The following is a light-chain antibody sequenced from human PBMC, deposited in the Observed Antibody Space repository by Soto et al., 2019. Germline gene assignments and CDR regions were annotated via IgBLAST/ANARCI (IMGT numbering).Light chain of an antibody. CDR3: QQRSTWPQT. Sequence: IVVTQSPATLSVSPGERATLSCRASQSISNYLAWYQQRPGQAPRLLIYSASNRATGIPVRFSGSGSGTDFTLTISRLEPEDFAVYYCQQRSTWPQTFGQGTKLEIK. CDR2: SAS. CDR1: QSISNY. V-gene: IGKV3-11*01. J-gene: IGKJ2*01.